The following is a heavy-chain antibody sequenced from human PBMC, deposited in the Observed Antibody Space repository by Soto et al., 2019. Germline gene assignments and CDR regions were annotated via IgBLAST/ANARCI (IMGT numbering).Heavy chain of an antibody. CDR1: GFTFSSYA. D-gene: IGHD2-15*01. Sequence: EVQLLESGGGLVPPGGSLRLSCVASGFTFSSYAMSWVRQAPGKGLEWASLVSGSGGATYYADSVKGRFTISKDKFKNTVYLQMNSLGAEDTAIYFCAKCDIVVPPAYYMDFWGKGTTVIV. CDR2: VSGSGGAT. CDR3: AKCDIVVPPAYYMDF. V-gene: IGHV3-23*01. J-gene: IGHJ6*03.